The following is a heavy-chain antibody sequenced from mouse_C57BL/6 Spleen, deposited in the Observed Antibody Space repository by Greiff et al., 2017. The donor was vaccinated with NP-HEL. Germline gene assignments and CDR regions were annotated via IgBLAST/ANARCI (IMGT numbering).Heavy chain of an antibody. Sequence: QVQLQQSGAELVKPGASVKMSCKASGYTFTSYWITWVKQRPGQGLEWIGDIYPGSGSTNYNEKFKSKATLTVDTSSSTAYMQLSSLTSEDSAVYYCAREEVTGTRFAYWGQGTLVTVSA. CDR3: AREEVTGTRFAY. J-gene: IGHJ3*01. CDR1: GYTFTSYW. CDR2: IYPGSGST. V-gene: IGHV1-55*01. D-gene: IGHD4-1*01.